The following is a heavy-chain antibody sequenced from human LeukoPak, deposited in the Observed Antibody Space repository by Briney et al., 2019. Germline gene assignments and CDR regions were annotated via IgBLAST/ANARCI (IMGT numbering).Heavy chain of an antibody. V-gene: IGHV1-18*01. CDR3: AREPYSSGWYYYLDY. J-gene: IGHJ4*02. CDR2: ISAYNGNT. CDR1: GGTFSSYA. D-gene: IGHD6-19*01. Sequence: EASVKVSCKASGGTFSSYAITWVRQAPGQGLEWMGWISAYNGNTNYAQKLQGRVTMTTDTSTSTAYMELRSLASDDTAVYYCAREPYSSGWYYYLDYWGQGTLVTVSS.